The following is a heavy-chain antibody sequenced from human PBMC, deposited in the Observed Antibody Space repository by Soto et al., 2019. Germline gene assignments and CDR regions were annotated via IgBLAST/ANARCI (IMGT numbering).Heavy chain of an antibody. CDR1: GGSIGSSSYY. J-gene: IGHJ5*02. V-gene: IGHV4-39*01. CDR2: IYYSGST. D-gene: IGHD6-13*01. CDR3: ARHGAAAGDPYNWFDP. Sequence: PSETLSLTCTVSGGSIGSSSYYWGWIRQPPGKGLEWIGSIYYSGSTYYNPSLKSRVTISVDTSKNQFSLKLSSVTAADTAVYYCARHGAAAGDPYNWFDPWGQGTLVTVSS.